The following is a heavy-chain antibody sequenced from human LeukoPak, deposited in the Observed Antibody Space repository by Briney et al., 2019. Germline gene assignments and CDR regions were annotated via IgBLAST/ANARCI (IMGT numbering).Heavy chain of an antibody. Sequence: SETLSLTCAVYGGSLSGYYWSWTRQPPGRGLEWIGEINHSGSTNYNPSLESRVTMSVDTSKNQFSLKLSSVTGADTAVYFCARRTGRAGRFDYWAQGTPVTVSS. CDR3: ARRTGRAGRFDY. D-gene: IGHD1-14*01. CDR1: GGSLSGYY. V-gene: IGHV4-34*01. CDR2: INHSGST. J-gene: IGHJ4*02.